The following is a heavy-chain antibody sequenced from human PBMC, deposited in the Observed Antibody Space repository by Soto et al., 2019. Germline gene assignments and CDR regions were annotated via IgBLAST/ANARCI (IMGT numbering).Heavy chain of an antibody. V-gene: IGHV1-46*01. CDR2: INPSGGST. Sequence: ASVKVSCKASGYTFTSYYMHWVRQAPGQGLERMGIINPSGGSTSYAQKFQSRVTMTRDTSTSTVYMELSSLRSEDTAVYYCARDQAGGNSGDYYYYGMDVWGQGTTVTVSS. D-gene: IGHD2-21*02. J-gene: IGHJ6*02. CDR3: ARDQAGGNSGDYYYYGMDV. CDR1: GYTFTSYY.